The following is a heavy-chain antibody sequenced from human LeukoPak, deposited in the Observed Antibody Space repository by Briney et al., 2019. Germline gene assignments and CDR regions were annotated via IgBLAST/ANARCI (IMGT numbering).Heavy chain of an antibody. V-gene: IGHV3-23*01. CDR1: GFTFSSFA. Sequence: GGSLRLSCAASGFTFSSFAMSWVRQAPGKGLEWVSGISGSGGSTHYADSVKGRFTISRDNSKNTLYLQMNGLRAEDTAVYYCARDNYYGLGRPDYWGQGTLVTVSS. CDR3: ARDNYYGLGRPDY. CDR2: ISGSGGST. J-gene: IGHJ4*02. D-gene: IGHD3-10*01.